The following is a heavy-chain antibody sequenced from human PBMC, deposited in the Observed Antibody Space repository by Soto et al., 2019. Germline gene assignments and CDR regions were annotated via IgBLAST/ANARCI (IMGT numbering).Heavy chain of an antibody. J-gene: IGHJ6*02. V-gene: IGHV4-39*01. Sequence: PSESLSLTCAVSGGCISSCGYYWSWIRQHPGKGLEWIGSIYYSGSTYYNPSLKSRVTISVDTSKNQFSLKLSSVTAADTAVYYCARKHWGGRDGYNLNYYYYGMDVWGQGTTVTVSS. D-gene: IGHD7-27*01. CDR1: GGCISSCGYY. CDR2: IYYSGST. CDR3: ARKHWGGRDGYNLNYYYYGMDV.